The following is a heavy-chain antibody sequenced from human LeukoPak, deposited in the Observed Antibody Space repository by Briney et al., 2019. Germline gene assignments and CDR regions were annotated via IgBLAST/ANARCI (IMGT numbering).Heavy chain of an antibody. D-gene: IGHD5-18*01. J-gene: IGHJ5*02. Sequence: GGSLRLSCAASGFTFSSYWMSWVRQAPGKGLEWVANIKQDGREKYSVDSVKGRFTISRDNAKNSLYLQMNSVRAEDTGVYYCARESWIQLWVQRHLCCWFDPWGQGILVTVS. CDR1: GFTFSSYW. V-gene: IGHV3-7*03. CDR2: IKQDGREK. CDR3: ARESWIQLWVQRHLCCWFDP.